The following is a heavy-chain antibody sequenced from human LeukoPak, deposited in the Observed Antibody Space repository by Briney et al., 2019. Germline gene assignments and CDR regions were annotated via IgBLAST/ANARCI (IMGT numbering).Heavy chain of an antibody. CDR2: IYHSGST. J-gene: IGHJ4*02. Sequence: SETLSLTCAVSGGSISSGGYSWSWIRQPPGKGLEWIGHIYHSGSTYYNPSLKSRVTISVDTSKNQFSLKLSSVTAADTAVYYCARKSGTSGWDIYFDYWGQGTLVTVSS. V-gene: IGHV4-30-2*01. D-gene: IGHD6-19*01. CDR1: GGSISSGGYS. CDR3: ARKSGTSGWDIYFDY.